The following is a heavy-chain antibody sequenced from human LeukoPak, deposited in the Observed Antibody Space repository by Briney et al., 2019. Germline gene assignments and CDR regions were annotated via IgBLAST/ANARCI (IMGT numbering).Heavy chain of an antibody. CDR1: GFTFSSYS. CDR3: ARVREAVAGTFWGYYYYYMDV. J-gene: IGHJ6*03. CDR2: ISSSSSFI. V-gene: IGHV3-21*01. D-gene: IGHD6-19*01. Sequence: GGSLRLSCAASGFTFSSYSMNWVRQAPGKGLEWVSSISSSSSFIYYADSVKGRFTISRDNAKNSLYLQMNSLRAEDTAVYYCARVREAVAGTFWGYYYYYMDVWGKGTTVTVSS.